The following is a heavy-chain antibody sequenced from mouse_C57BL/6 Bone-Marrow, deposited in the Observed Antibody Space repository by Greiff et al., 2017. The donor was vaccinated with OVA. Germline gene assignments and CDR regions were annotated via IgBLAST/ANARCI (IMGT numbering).Heavy chain of an antibody. J-gene: IGHJ2*01. CDR2: ISYDGSN. CDR1: GYSITSGYY. CDR3: AREEGYYDY. V-gene: IGHV3-6*01. Sequence: EVKVEESGPGLVKPSQSLSLTCSVTGYSITSGYYWNWIRQFPGNKLEWRGYISYDGSNNYNPSLKNRISITRDTSKNQFFLKLNSVTTEDTATYYCAREEGYYDYWGQGTTLTVSS. D-gene: IGHD2-3*01.